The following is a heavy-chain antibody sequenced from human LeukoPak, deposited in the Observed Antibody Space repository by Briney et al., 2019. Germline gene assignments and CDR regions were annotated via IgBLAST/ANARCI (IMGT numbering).Heavy chain of an antibody. CDR3: ARDIAVAGTGYYYTDV. J-gene: IGHJ6*03. CDR1: GYTFTSYD. D-gene: IGHD6-19*01. V-gene: IGHV1-8*03. Sequence: RASVKVSCKASGYTFTSYDINWVRQATGQGLEWMGWMNPNSGNTGYAQKFQGRVTITRNTSISTAYMELSSLRSEDTAVYYCARDIAVAGTGYYYTDVWGKGTTVTVSS. CDR2: MNPNSGNT.